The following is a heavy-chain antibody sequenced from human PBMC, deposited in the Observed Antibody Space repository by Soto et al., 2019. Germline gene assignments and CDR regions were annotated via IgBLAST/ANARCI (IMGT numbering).Heavy chain of an antibody. Sequence: QVQLVQSGAEVKKPGASVRVSCEASGYTFTMYAIHWVRQAPGQRLEWMGWINAANGNTKSSQKFQGRVSITRETSAGTAYMELGSLGSEDTALYYCARDQRRDYDFWSGYSQGFDYWGQGTLVTVSS. CDR3: ARDQRRDYDFWSGYSQGFDY. D-gene: IGHD3-3*01. CDR1: GYTFTMYA. CDR2: INAANGNT. J-gene: IGHJ4*02. V-gene: IGHV1-3*01.